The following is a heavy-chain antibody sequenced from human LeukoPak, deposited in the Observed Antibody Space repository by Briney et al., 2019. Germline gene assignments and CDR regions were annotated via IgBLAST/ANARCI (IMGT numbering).Heavy chain of an antibody. V-gene: IGHV3-30*02. J-gene: IGHJ4*02. CDR3: AKSHLPNSYSGTYYCDY. D-gene: IGHD1-26*01. Sequence: RLPCAAALLTFCSLCMNCVLHAPAKLLEWFAFIRYDEIKTLYGVPVKGRFTASRDNSKNTLYLQMNSLRAEDAAVYYCAKSHLPNSYSGTYYCDYWGQGTQVAVSS. CDR2: IRYDEIKT. CDR1: LLTFCSLC.